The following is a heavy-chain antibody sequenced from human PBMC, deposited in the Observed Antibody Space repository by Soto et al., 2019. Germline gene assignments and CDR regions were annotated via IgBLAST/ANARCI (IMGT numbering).Heavy chain of an antibody. V-gene: IGHV1-2*02. CDR1: GYTFTGYY. CDR3: ARGGYCSGGSCLYYFDY. CDR2: INPNSGGT. Sequence: QVQLVQSGAEVKKPGASVKVSCKASGYTFTGYYMHWVRQAPGQGLEWMGWINPNSGGTNYAQKFQGRVPMTRDTSISTAYMELSRLRSDDTAVYYCARGGYCSGGSCLYYFDYWGQGTLVTVSS. J-gene: IGHJ4*02. D-gene: IGHD2-15*01.